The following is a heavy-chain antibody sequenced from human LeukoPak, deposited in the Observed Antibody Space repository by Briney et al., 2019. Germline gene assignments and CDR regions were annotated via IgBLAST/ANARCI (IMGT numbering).Heavy chain of an antibody. CDR3: SRGTDIYKGGNY. J-gene: IGHJ4*02. Sequence: PSETLSLTCGVYGGSLSGYYLNWIRQSPGKGLEWIGEIHPHGTTFYSPSLKSRVTISLDTSKNQFSLNLLSVTAADTAVYFCSRGTDIYKGGNYWGQGTLVTVSS. D-gene: IGHD3-16*01. CDR1: GGSLSGYY. CDR2: IHPHGTT. V-gene: IGHV4-34*01.